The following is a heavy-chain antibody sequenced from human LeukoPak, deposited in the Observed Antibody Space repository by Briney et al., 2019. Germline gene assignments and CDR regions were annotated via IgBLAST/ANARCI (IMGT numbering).Heavy chain of an antibody. CDR2: INHSGSA. CDR1: GGSFSGYY. Sequence: NPSETLSLTCAVYGGSFSGYYWSWIRQPPGKGLEWIGEINHSGSANYNPSLKSRVTISVDTSKNQFSLKLSSVTAADTAVYYCARAGYYYGSGSYSLDYWGQGTLVTVSS. CDR3: ARAGYYYGSGSYSLDY. J-gene: IGHJ4*02. V-gene: IGHV4-34*01. D-gene: IGHD3-10*01.